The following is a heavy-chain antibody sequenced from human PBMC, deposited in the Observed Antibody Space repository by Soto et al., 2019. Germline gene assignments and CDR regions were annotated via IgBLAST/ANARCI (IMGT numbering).Heavy chain of an antibody. CDR2: IYSGGTT. J-gene: IGHJ4*02. CDR3: HGYGY. D-gene: IGHD5-12*01. V-gene: IGHV3-53*01. Sequence: EVQVVESGGGLIQPGGSLRLSCVVSGFTVSSTNYMSWVRQAPGKGLEWVSVIYSGGTTFYADSVKGRFTISSDNSKNTLYLRMNSLRAEDTAVYYCHGYGYWGQGTLVTVSS. CDR1: GFTVSSTNY.